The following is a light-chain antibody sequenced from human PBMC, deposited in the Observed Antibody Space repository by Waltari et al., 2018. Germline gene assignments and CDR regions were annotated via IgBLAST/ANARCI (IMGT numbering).Light chain of an antibody. J-gene: IGLJ3*02. Sequence: NFMLTQPHSVSESPGKTVIISCTRRSGSIASNFMQWYQQRPGSAPTTVIFEDNERPSGVPDRFSGSIDSSSNSASLTISGLRTEDEADYYCQSYDTTTHWVFGGGTKLTVL. V-gene: IGLV6-57*03. CDR3: QSYDTTTHWV. CDR1: SGSIASNF. CDR2: EDN.